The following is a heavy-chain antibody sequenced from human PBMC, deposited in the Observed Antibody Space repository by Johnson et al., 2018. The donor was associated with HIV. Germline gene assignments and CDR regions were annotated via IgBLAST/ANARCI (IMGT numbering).Heavy chain of an antibody. Sequence: VKLVESGGGVVQPGRSLRLSCAASGFTFSSYWMSWVRQAPGKGLEWVANIKQDGSEKYYVDSVKGRFTISRDNAKNSLYLQMNSLRAEDTAVYYCARDRGFFSLRARGAFDIWGQGTMVTVSS. CDR2: IKQDGSEK. J-gene: IGHJ3*02. V-gene: IGHV3-7*05. CDR1: GFTFSSYW. CDR3: ARDRGFFSLRARGAFDI. D-gene: IGHD3-10*01.